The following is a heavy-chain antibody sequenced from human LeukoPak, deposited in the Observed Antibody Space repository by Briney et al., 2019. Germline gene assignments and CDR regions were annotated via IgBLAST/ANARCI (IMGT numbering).Heavy chain of an antibody. V-gene: IGHV3-48*03. CDR3: ARLRSKYWFDP. J-gene: IGHJ5*02. CDR2: ITSSGNTM. CDR1: GFTFSSYE. D-gene: IGHD4-11*01. Sequence: GGSLRLSCAASGFTFSSYEMNWVRQAPGKGLEWVSFITSSGNTMYYADSVKGRFTIARDNAKNSLYLQMNSLRADDTAVYYCARLRSKYWFDPWGQGTLVTVSS.